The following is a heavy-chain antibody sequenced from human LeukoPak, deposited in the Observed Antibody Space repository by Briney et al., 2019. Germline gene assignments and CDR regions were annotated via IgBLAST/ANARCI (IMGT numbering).Heavy chain of an antibody. J-gene: IGHJ4*02. CDR3: ARDHGIAAAVDY. Sequence: ASVRVSCKASGYTFTGCYMHWVRQAPGQGLEWMGWINPNSGGTNYAQKFQGRVTMTRDTSISTAYMELSRLRSDDTAVYYCARDHGIAAAVDYWGQGTLVTVSS. V-gene: IGHV1-2*02. D-gene: IGHD6-13*01. CDR1: GYTFTGCY. CDR2: INPNSGGT.